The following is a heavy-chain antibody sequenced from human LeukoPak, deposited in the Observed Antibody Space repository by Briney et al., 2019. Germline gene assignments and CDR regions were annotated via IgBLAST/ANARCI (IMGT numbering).Heavy chain of an antibody. CDR3: ATQDRLLAGHSVGATVYYYYMDV. D-gene: IGHD1-26*01. V-gene: IGHV1-69*13. CDR2: IIPIFGTA. Sequence: EASVKVSCKASGGTFSSYAISWVRQAPGQGLEWMGGIIPIFGTANYAQKFQGRVTITADESTSTAYMELSSLRSEDTAVYYCATQDRLLAGHSVGATVYYYYMDVWGKGTTVTISS. CDR1: GGTFSSYA. J-gene: IGHJ6*03.